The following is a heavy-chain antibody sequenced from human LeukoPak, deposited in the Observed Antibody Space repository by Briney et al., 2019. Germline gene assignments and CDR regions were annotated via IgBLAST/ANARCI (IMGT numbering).Heavy chain of an antibody. J-gene: IGHJ4*02. D-gene: IGHD5-24*01. CDR1: GFTFSSYG. CDR3: ARYRDGYDWDY. Sequence: GGSLRLSCAASGFTFSSYGMHWVRQAPGKGLEWVAVISYDGSNKYYADSVKGRFTISRDNSKNTLYLQMSSLRAEDTAVYYCARYRDGYDWDYWGQGTLVTVSS. V-gene: IGHV3-30*03. CDR2: ISYDGSNK.